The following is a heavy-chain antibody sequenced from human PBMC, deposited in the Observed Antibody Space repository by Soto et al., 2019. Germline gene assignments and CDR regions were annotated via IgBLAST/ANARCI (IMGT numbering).Heavy chain of an antibody. CDR2: ISDDGGKK. D-gene: IGHD3-10*01. J-gene: IGHJ4*02. CDR3: VPPGSLFETIEY. V-gene: IGHV3-30*03. CDR1: GFTFSSSG. Sequence: QVQLVESGGGVVQPGRSLRLSCVVSGFTFSSSGMHWVRQAPGKGLEWVAVISDDGGKKYYADSVKGRFTISRDNSKNTLNLQMNSLRIEDTAVYYCVPPGSLFETIEYWGQGTLVTVSS.